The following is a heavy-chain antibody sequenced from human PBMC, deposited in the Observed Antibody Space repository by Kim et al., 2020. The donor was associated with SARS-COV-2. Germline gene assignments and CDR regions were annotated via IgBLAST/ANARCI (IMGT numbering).Heavy chain of an antibody. CDR3: ARARGPDLYDY. Sequence: SETLSLTCTVSGGSISSGDYYWSWIRQPPGKGLEWIGYIYYSGSTYYNPSLKSRVTISVDTSKNQFSLKLSSVTAADTAVYYCARARGPDLYDYWGQGTLVTVSS. CDR2: IYYSGST. V-gene: IGHV4-30-4*01. D-gene: IGHD3-16*01. J-gene: IGHJ4*02. CDR1: GGSISSGDYY.